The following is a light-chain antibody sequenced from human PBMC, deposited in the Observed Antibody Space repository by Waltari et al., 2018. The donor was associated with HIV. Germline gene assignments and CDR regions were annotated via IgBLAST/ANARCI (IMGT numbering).Light chain of an antibody. CDR1: SSNIGSNY. J-gene: IGLJ3*02. CDR2: RNN. Sequence: QSVLTQPPSASGTPGQRVTISCSGSSSNIGSNYVYWYQQLPGTTPKLLIYRNNQRPSGVPGRFSGSKSGTSTSLAISGLRSEDEADYYCAAWDDSLSAPVFGGGTKLTVL. CDR3: AAWDDSLSAPV. V-gene: IGLV1-47*01.